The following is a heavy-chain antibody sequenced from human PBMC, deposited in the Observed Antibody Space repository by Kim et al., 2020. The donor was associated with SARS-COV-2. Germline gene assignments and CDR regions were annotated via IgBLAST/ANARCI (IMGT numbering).Heavy chain of an antibody. V-gene: IGHV1-69*13. Sequence: SVKVSCKASGGTFSSYAISWVRQAPGQGLEWMGGIIPIFGTANYAQKFQGRVTITADESTSTAYMELSSLRSEDTAVYYCARFYESIELEYYYYYGMDVWGQGTTVTVSS. CDR2: IIPIFGTA. CDR1: GGTFSSYA. D-gene: IGHD2-8*02. CDR3: ARFYESIELEYYYYYGMDV. J-gene: IGHJ6*02.